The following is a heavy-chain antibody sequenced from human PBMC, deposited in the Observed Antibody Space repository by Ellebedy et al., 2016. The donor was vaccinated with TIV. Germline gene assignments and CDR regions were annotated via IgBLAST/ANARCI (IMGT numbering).Heavy chain of an antibody. D-gene: IGHD4-17*01. Sequence: GGSLRLSCAVSGFTFSSYWMSWVRQAPGKGLEWVANINQDGSEKHYVDSVRGRFTISRDNAHNSLFLQMNSLRAEDTAVFYCATDGSYGDYRSPTHALEIWGQGTMVTVSS. CDR3: ATDGSYGDYRSPTHALEI. CDR2: INQDGSEK. CDR1: GFTFSSYW. V-gene: IGHV3-7*01. J-gene: IGHJ3*02.